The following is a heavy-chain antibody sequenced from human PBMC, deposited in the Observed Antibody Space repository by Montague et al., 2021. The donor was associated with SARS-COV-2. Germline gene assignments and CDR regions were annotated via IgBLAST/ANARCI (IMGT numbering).Heavy chain of an antibody. V-gene: IGHV4-39*01. CDR2: NYYTGST. CDR1: GGSVSSSSYY. Sequence: SETLSLTCTVSGGSVSSSSYYWGWIRQPQGKGLVGYGCNYYTGSTNHNPTLQIRVTISVDTSKNQFSLKLSPVTAADTAVYYCARHITGSGNAFDIWGQGTMVTVSS. J-gene: IGHJ3*02. CDR3: ARHITGSGNAFDI. D-gene: IGHD3-10*01.